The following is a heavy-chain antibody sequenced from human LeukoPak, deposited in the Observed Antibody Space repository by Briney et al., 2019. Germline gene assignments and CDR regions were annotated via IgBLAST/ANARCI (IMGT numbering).Heavy chain of an antibody. CDR2: ISAYNGNT. D-gene: IGHD3-10*01. CDR3: ARDAGGSKRDAFDI. Sequence: GESLKISCKASGYTFTSYGISWVRQAPGQGLEWMGWISAYNGNTNYAQKLQGRVTMTTDTSTGTAYMELRSLRSDDTAVYYCARDAGGSKRDAFDIWGQGTMVTVSS. V-gene: IGHV1-18*01. CDR1: GYTFTSYG. J-gene: IGHJ3*02.